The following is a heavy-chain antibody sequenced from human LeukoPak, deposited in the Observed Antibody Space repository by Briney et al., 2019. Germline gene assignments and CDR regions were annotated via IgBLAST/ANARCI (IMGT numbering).Heavy chain of an antibody. Sequence: ASVKVSCKGSGYTFTSYGISWVRQAPGQGLEWMGWISAYNGNTNYAQKLQGRVTMTTDTSTSTAYMELRSLRSDDTAVYYCARDSMGRIAVAGTDYWGQGTLVTVSS. J-gene: IGHJ4*02. CDR2: ISAYNGNT. D-gene: IGHD6-19*01. V-gene: IGHV1-18*01. CDR1: GYTFTSYG. CDR3: ARDSMGRIAVAGTDY.